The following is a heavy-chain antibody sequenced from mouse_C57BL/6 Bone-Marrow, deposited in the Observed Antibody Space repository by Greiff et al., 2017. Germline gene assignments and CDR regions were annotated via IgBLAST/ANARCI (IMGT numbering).Heavy chain of an antibody. D-gene: IGHD1-1*01. J-gene: IGHJ1*03. Sequence: VKLQESGAELVRPGTSVKMSCKASGYTFTNYWIGWAKQRPGHGLEWIGDIYPGGGYTNYNEKFKGKATLTADKSSSTAYMQFSSLTSEDSAIYYCARQGVIFYYGSSYDWYFDVWGTGTTVTVSS. CDR3: ARQGVIFYYGSSYDWYFDV. CDR1: GYTFTNYW. CDR2: IYPGGGYT. V-gene: IGHV1-63*01.